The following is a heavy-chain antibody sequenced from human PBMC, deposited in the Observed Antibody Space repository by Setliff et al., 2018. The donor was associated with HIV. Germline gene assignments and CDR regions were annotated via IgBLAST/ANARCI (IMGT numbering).Heavy chain of an antibody. CDR3: ARGYHNAFDT. CDR2: IEQDGSEE. V-gene: IGHV3-7*03. Sequence: GESLKISCGASGFTFSGSPMHWVRQAPGKGLEWVANIEQDGSEEYYAGSVKGRFTISRDNAKNSLFLQMNSLRVEDTALYYCARGYHNAFDTWGQGTMVTVSS. D-gene: IGHD1-20*01. CDR1: GFTFSGSP. J-gene: IGHJ3*02.